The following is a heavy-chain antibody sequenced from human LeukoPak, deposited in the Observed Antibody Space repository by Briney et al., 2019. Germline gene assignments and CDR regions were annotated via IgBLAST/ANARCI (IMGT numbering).Heavy chain of an antibody. CDR1: GRTLSGYH. D-gene: IGHD2-2*01. Sequence: PSETLSLTCAVYGRTLSGYHWSWIRQPPGKGLEWIGEINHSGSTKYNPSLKSRVTISADTSKNQFSLKLRSVTAADTAVYYCARGRVRAGRYFYYYMDVWDKGTTVTVSS. CDR2: INHSGST. CDR3: ARGRVRAGRYFYYYMDV. J-gene: IGHJ6*03. V-gene: IGHV4-34*01.